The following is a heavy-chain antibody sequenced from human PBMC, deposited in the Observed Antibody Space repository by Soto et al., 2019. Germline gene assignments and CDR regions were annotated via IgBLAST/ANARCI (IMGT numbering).Heavy chain of an antibody. CDR3: ATVEVAAPEQALEI. D-gene: IGHD2-15*01. J-gene: IGHJ3*02. CDR2: IDPSDSYT. Sequence: ESLKISCKGSGYSFTSYWISWVRQMPGKGLEWMGRIDPSDSYTNYSPSFQGHVTISADKSISTAYLQWSSLKASDTAMYYCATVEVAAPEQALEIWGQGTMVTVSS. V-gene: IGHV5-10-1*01. CDR1: GYSFTSYW.